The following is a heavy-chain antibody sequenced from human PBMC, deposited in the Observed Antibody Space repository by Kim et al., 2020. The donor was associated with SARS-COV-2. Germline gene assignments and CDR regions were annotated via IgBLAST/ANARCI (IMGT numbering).Heavy chain of an antibody. Sequence: GGSLRLSCAASGFTFSSYAMSWVRQAPGKGLEWVSVIYSGGSSTYYADSVKGRFTISRDNSKNTLYLQMNSLRAEDTAVYYCAKALHYGGNSGPIDYWGQGTLVTVSS. J-gene: IGHJ4*02. CDR2: IYSGGSST. D-gene: IGHD4-17*01. CDR3: AKALHYGGNSGPIDY. V-gene: IGHV3-23*03. CDR1: GFTFSSYA.